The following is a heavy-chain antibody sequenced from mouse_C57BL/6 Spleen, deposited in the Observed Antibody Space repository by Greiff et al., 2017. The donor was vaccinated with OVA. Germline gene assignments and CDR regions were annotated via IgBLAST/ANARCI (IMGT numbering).Heavy chain of an antibody. CDR2: IDPGSGGT. CDR3: ARVAGSMDY. Sequence: VQLQESGAKLVRPGTSVKVSCKASGYAFNNYLIEWVKQRPGQGLEWIGVIDPGSGGTNYNEKFQGKATLTADKSSSTAYMQLSSLTSEDSAVYVCARVAGSMDYWGQGTSVTVSS. J-gene: IGHJ4*01. CDR1: GYAFNNYL. V-gene: IGHV1-54*01.